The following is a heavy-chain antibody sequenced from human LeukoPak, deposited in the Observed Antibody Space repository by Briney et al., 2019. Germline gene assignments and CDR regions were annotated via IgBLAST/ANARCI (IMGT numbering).Heavy chain of an antibody. CDR2: ISSSSYI. CDR1: GFTFSSYS. V-gene: IGHV3-21*01. D-gene: IGHD4-17*01. CDR3: AREQAVTLPRMDV. J-gene: IGHJ6*03. Sequence: PGGSLRLSCAASGFTFSSYSMNWVRQAPGKGLEWVSSISSSSYIYYADSVKGRFTISRDNAKNSLYLQMNSLRAEDTAVYYCAREQAVTLPRMDVWGKGTTVTVSS.